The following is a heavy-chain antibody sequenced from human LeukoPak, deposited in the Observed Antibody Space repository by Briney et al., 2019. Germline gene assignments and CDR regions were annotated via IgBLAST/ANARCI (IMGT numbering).Heavy chain of an antibody. V-gene: IGHV4-34*01. CDR1: GGSFSGYY. J-gene: IGHJ4*02. CDR3: AREGIRGYSYGYLAY. D-gene: IGHD5-18*01. CDR2: INHSGST. Sequence: SETLSLTCAVYGGSFSGYYWSWIRQPPGKGLEWIGEINHSGSTNYNPSLKSRVTISVGTSKNQFSLKLSSVTAADTAVYYCAREGIRGYSYGYLAYWGQGTLVTVSS.